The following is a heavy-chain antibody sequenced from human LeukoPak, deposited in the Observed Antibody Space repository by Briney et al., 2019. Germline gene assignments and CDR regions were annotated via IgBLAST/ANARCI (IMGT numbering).Heavy chain of an antibody. V-gene: IGHV4-59*12. D-gene: IGHD6-13*01. CDR3: ARVVSSRGEYNYYLDV. CDR1: GGSISSYY. J-gene: IGHJ6*03. CDR2: IYYSDNT. Sequence: SETLSLTCAVAGGSISSYYWSWIRQPPGKGLEFIGNIYYSDNTNYNPSLKSRVTISLDTSKNQFSLKLTSVTASDTAVYYCARVVSSRGEYNYYLDVWGRGTAVT.